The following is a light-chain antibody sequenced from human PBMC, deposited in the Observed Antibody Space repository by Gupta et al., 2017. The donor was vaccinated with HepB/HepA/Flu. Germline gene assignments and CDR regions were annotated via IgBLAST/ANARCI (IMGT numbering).Light chain of an antibody. V-gene: IGKV1-39*01. Sequence: MQVTECPYSLSESVGDRVTITCRASHAISSLLNSYQQNPWKAPDCPTDSASNLQRGVPSRFSRSGSATDFTLTINSLQPEDFATYYCQQCHSMPLTFGGGTKV. CDR3: QQCHSMPLT. CDR2: SAS. J-gene: IGKJ4*01. CDR1: HAISSL.